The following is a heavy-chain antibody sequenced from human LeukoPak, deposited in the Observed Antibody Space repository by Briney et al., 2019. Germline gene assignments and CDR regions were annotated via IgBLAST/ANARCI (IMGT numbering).Heavy chain of an antibody. Sequence: SETLSLTCTVSGYSISSGYYWGWIRQPPGKGLEWIGSIYHSGSTYYNPSLKSRVTISVDTSKNQFSLKLSSVTAADTAVYYCARSDGYGLVGIWGQGTMVTVFS. CDR1: GYSISSGYY. CDR3: ARSDGYGLVGI. J-gene: IGHJ3*02. D-gene: IGHD3-10*01. V-gene: IGHV4-38-2*02. CDR2: IYHSGST.